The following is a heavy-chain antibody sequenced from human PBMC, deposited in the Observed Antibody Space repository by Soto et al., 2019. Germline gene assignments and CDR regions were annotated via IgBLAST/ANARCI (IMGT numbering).Heavy chain of an antibody. J-gene: IGHJ4*02. D-gene: IGHD3-9*01. CDR2: INAGNGST. V-gene: IGHV1-3*01. CDR1: GYTFTSYA. Sequence: QVQLVQSGAEVKKPGASVKVSCKASGYTFTSYAMHWVRQAPGQRLDWMGWINAGNGSTKYSQKFQGRVTITRDTSASTAYMELSSLRSEDTAVYYCARASLRYFDWLLFYWGQGTLVTVSS. CDR3: ARASLRYFDWLLFY.